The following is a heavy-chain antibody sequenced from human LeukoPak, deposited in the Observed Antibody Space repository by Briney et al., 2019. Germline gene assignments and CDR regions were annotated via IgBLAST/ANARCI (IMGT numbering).Heavy chain of an antibody. CDR3: ARDLAANHFTTGKDV. J-gene: IGHJ6*04. V-gene: IGHV3-69-1*01. Sequence: GGSLRLSCAVSGFSFSVYAMNWVPQAPGGGREGVSSFSFTGDIDYADSVKGRFTISRDNAKNSLYLQMNSLRAEDTAVYYCARDLAANHFTTGKDVWGKGTTVTVSS. D-gene: IGHD6-13*01. CDR2: FSFTGDI. CDR1: GFSFSVYA.